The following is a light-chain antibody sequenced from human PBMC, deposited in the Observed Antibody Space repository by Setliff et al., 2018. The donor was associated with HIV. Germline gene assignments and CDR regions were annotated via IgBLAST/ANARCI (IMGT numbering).Light chain of an antibody. J-gene: IGLJ1*01. CDR1: SSDIGRYNL. Sequence: QSALAQPASVSGSPGQSITISCTGSSSDIGRYNLVSWYQQHPGKAPKLMIYQATKRPSGVSNRFSGSKSGNTASLTISGLQAEDEADYYCCSNTGSNAYVFGTGTKVTVL. CDR3: CSNTGSNAYV. V-gene: IGLV2-23*01. CDR2: QAT.